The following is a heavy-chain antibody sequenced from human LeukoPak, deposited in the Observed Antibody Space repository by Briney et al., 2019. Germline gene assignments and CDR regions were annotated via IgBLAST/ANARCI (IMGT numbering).Heavy chain of an antibody. CDR3: ARALAVAGPKYFDY. CDR1: GGSISSGSYY. V-gene: IGHV4-61*09. J-gene: IGHJ4*02. D-gene: IGHD6-19*01. Sequence: SETLSLTCTVSGGSISSGSYYWSWIRQPAGKGLEWIGHIYTSGSTNYNPSLKSRVTISVDTSKNQFSLKLSSVTAADTAVYYCARALAVAGPKYFDYWGQGTLVTVSS. CDR2: IYTSGST.